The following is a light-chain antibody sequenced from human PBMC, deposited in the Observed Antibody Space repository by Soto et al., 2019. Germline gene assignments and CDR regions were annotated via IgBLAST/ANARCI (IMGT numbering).Light chain of an antibody. J-gene: IGLJ2*01. CDR1: SSDVGGYDY. V-gene: IGLV2-11*01. CDR2: DVT. CDR3: CSYAGRKTFRV. Sequence: QSALTQPRSVSGSPGQSVTISCTGTSSDVGGYDYLSWYQQHPGKAPELMIYDVTKRPSGVPDRFSGSKSGNTASLTISGLQAEDEADYYCCSYAGRKTFRVFGGGTKVTVL.